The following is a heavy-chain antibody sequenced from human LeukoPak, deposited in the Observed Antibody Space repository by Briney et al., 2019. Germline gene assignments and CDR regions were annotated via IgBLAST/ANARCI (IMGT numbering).Heavy chain of an antibody. D-gene: IGHD2-15*01. CDR3: AAESGRWLLRS. Sequence: GGSLRLSCATSGFTFTTYWMNWVRQAPGKGLEWVANIKQDGSEKYYVDSVKGRFTISRDNARNSLYLQMNSLRADDTAVYYCAAESGRWLLRSWGQGTLVTVSS. V-gene: IGHV3-7*03. CDR1: GFTFTTYW. J-gene: IGHJ4*02. CDR2: IKQDGSEK.